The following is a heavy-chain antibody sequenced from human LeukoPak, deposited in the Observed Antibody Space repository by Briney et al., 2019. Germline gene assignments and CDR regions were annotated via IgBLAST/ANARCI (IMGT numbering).Heavy chain of an antibody. Sequence: PGRSLRLSCAASGFTFSSYGMHCVRQAPGKGPEWVAVISYDGSNKYYADSVKGRFTISRDNSKNTLYLQMNSLRAEDTAVYYCVKSTLYHCSNGVCYAGFDYWGRGTLVTVSS. CDR2: ISYDGSNK. V-gene: IGHV3-30*18. CDR3: VKSTLYHCSNGVCYAGFDY. J-gene: IGHJ4*02. CDR1: GFTFSSYG. D-gene: IGHD2-8*01.